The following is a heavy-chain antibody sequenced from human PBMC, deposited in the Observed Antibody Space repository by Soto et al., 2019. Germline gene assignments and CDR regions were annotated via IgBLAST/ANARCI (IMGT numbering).Heavy chain of an antibody. V-gene: IGHV1-2*02. CDR3: ARSSGSYSYYGMDV. Sequence: GASVKVSCKASGYTFTGYFIHWVRQAPGQGLEWMGCINPKNGDTYYAQRFQGRVTLTRDTSVSTAHMELTRLISDDTAVYYCARSSGSYSYYGMDVWGQGTTVTVSS. CDR2: INPKNGDT. J-gene: IGHJ6*02. D-gene: IGHD1-26*01. CDR1: GYTFTGYF.